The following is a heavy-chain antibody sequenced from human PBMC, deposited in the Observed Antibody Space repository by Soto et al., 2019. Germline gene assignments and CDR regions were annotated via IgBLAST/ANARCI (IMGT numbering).Heavy chain of an antibody. CDR3: ARSTYGEGYPHFFAD. Sequence: QVLLQESGPGLVMPSQTLSLTCTVSGGSINDIDSYWTWIRQSPVRVPEWIGYIHNSGNTFYSPSLKRRLAISIDTSKSQFSLRLSAVTAADTAFYYCARSTYGEGYPHFFADWGQGTLVTVSS. CDR2: IHNSGNT. V-gene: IGHV4-30-4*01. CDR1: GGSINDIDSY. J-gene: IGHJ4*02. D-gene: IGHD3-10*01.